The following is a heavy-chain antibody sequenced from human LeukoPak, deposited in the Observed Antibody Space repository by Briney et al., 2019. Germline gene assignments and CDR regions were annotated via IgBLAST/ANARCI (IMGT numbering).Heavy chain of an antibody. CDR3: AKGPVSGSRSPLDF. D-gene: IGHD1-26*01. CDR2: ISYDGSYK. J-gene: IGHJ4*02. Sequence: PGGSLRLSCAASGFIFSSYGMHWVRQAPGKGLEWVAVISYDGSYKYYADSVKGRFTISRDNSKNTLYLEMIALRTEDSAVYYCAKGPVSGSRSPLDFWGQGTLVTVSS. CDR1: GFIFSSYG. V-gene: IGHV3-30*18.